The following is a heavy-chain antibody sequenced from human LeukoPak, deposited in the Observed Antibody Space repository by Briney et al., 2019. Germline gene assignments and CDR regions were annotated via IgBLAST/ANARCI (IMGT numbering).Heavy chain of an antibody. V-gene: IGHV3-23*01. CDR1: GFTSRSYA. CDR2: ITGSGGRT. J-gene: IGHJ4*02. Sequence: PGGSLRLSCAGSGFTSRSYAMSWVRQAPGKGLEWVSVITGSGGRTDYADSVKGRFTISRDNSKNTLYLQMNSLRAEDTAVYYCAKEPYDGTGGYYCDYWGQGTLVTVSS. CDR3: AKEPYDGTGGYYCDY. D-gene: IGHD3-16*01.